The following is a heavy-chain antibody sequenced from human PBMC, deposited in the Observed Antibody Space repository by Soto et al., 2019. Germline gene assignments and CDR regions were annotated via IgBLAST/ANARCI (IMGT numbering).Heavy chain of an antibody. CDR1: GFTFSAYG. CDR2: ISYDGSNK. D-gene: IGHD3-16*01. V-gene: IGHV3-30*18. CDR3: AKYSLITFRGVSPSPFDY. J-gene: IGHJ4*02. Sequence: GGSLRLSCAASGFTFSAYGMHWVRQTPGKGLEWVAVISYDGSNKYYADSVKGRFTISRDNSKNTLYLQMNSLRAEDTAVYYCAKYSLITFRGVSPSPFDYWGQGTLVTVSS.